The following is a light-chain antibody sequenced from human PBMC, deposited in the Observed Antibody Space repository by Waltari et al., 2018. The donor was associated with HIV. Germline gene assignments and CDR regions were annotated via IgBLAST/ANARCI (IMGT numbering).Light chain of an antibody. Sequence: IVMTQSPLSLPVTPGEPASISCGSSQSLLHTNGYTYLDWYLLKPGQSPQLLIYLASSRASGIPDRFSGSGSGTNFTLTISRVEAGDVGVYYCMQALQTPTFGGGTKVEI. J-gene: IGKJ4*01. V-gene: IGKV2-28*01. CDR3: MQALQTPT. CDR1: QSLLHTNGYTY. CDR2: LAS.